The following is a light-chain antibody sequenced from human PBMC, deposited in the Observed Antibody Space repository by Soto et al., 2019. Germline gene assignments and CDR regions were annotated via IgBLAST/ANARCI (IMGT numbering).Light chain of an antibody. CDR2: DAS. J-gene: IGKJ2*01. CDR3: HQYKSYTPYT. CDR1: HSSGTW. V-gene: IGKV1-5*01. Sequence: DIQMTQSPSALSASLGDRVTITCRASHSSGTWLAWYQQRPGKAPKLLIYDASSLGSGVPSRFSGGGSGTEFTLTISSLQPDDFGTYYCHQYKSYTPYTIGQGTKVEIK.